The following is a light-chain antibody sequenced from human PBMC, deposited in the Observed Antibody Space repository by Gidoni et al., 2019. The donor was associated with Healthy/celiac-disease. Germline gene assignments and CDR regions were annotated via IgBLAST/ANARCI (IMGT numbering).Light chain of an antibody. Sequence: IPITQSPSSRSAPVGDRVTITCRASQGIRNDLGWYQQKPGKAPKLLIYAASSLQSGVPSSFSGSGSGTDFTLTISSLQPEDFATYYCLQDYNYPFTFGPGTKVDIK. CDR1: QGIRND. CDR2: AAS. V-gene: IGKV1-6*01. CDR3: LQDYNYPFT. J-gene: IGKJ3*01.